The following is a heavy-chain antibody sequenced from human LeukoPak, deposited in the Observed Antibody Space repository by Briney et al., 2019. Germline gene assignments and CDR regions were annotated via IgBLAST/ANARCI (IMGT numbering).Heavy chain of an antibody. CDR1: GFTVSSNY. CDR3: ARVGSSWYIYYYGMDV. V-gene: IGHV3-53*01. Sequence: GGSLRLSCAASGFTVSSNYMSWVRQAPGKGLEWVSVIYSGGSTYYADSVKGRFTISRDNSKNTLYLQMNSLRAEDTAVYYCARVGSSWYIYYYGMDVWGQGTTVTVSS. J-gene: IGHJ6*02. CDR2: IYSGGST. D-gene: IGHD6-13*01.